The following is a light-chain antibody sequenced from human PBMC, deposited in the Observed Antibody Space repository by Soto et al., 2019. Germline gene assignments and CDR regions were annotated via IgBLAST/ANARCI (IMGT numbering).Light chain of an antibody. Sequence: DTQMTQSPSSLSASVGDRVTITCQASQDIAKYLNWYQQKPGKAPELLIYDASLLEAGVPSRFSGSGSGTDFTFTISSLQPEDLATYYCQQYDNLPLTFGPGTKVDIK. J-gene: IGKJ3*01. CDR1: QDIAKY. CDR3: QQYDNLPLT. CDR2: DAS. V-gene: IGKV1-33*01.